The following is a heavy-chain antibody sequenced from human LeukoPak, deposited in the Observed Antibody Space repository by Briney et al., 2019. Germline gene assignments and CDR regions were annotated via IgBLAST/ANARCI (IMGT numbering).Heavy chain of an antibody. D-gene: IGHD3-22*01. CDR2: ISYDGSNK. Sequence: GRSLRLSCAASGFTFSSYAMHWVRQAPGKGLEWVAVISYDGSNKYYADSVKGRFTISRDNSKNTLYLQMNSLRAEDTAVYYCARECYYDSSGYYYEANWFDPWGQGTLVTVSS. CDR1: GFTFSSYA. CDR3: ARECYYDSSGYYYEANWFDP. V-gene: IGHV3-30*04. J-gene: IGHJ5*02.